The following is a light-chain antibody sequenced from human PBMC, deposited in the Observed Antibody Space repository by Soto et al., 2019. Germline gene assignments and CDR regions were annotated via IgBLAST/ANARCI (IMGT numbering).Light chain of an antibody. J-gene: IGLJ3*02. Sequence: QSSLTHPASVSRSPGHSITISFTGTISYVGGYNHVSWYQQHPGKAPKLIIYEVRNRPSGVSNRISGSKSGNTASLTISGLQADDEADHYCCSYTSSSIRVFGGRTKVTVL. V-gene: IGLV2-14*01. CDR1: ISYVGGYNH. CDR3: CSYTSSSIRV. CDR2: EVR.